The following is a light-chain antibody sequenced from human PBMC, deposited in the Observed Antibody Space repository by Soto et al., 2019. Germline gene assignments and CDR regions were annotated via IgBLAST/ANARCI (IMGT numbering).Light chain of an antibody. CDR3: QQRSNWPRWT. Sequence: EIVLTQSPATLSLSPRERATLSCRASQSVSSYLAWYQQKPGQAPRLLIYDASNRATGIPARFSGSGSGTDFTLTISRLEPEDFAVYSCQQRSNWPRWTFGQGTKVEIK. J-gene: IGKJ1*01. CDR2: DAS. V-gene: IGKV3-11*01. CDR1: QSVSSY.